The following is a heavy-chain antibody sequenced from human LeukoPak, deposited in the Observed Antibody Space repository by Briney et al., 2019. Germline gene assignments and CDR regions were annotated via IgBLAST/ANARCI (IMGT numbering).Heavy chain of an antibody. CDR3: ARGIGGEYFQH. V-gene: IGHV4-39*01. CDR2: IYYSGST. J-gene: IGHJ1*01. D-gene: IGHD3-3*01. CDR1: GGSISSSSYY. Sequence: SETLSLTCTVSGGSISSSSYYWGWIRQPPGKGLGWIGSIYYSGSTYYNPSLKSRVTISVDTSKNQFSLKLSSVTAADTAVYYCARGIGGEYFQHWGQGTLVTVSS.